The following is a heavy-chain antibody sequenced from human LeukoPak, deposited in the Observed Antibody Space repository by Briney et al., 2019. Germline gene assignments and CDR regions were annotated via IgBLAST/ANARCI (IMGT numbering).Heavy chain of an antibody. CDR2: IYYSGST. J-gene: IGHJ4*02. Sequence: SETLSLTCTVSGGSISSSSYYWGWIRQPPGKGLEWVGSIYYSGSTYYNPSLKSRVTISVDTSKNQFSLKLSSVTAADTAVYYCATLSSGYTDAIDYWGQGTLVTVSS. D-gene: IGHD3-22*01. CDR1: GGSISSSSYY. CDR3: ATLSSGYTDAIDY. V-gene: IGHV4-39*07.